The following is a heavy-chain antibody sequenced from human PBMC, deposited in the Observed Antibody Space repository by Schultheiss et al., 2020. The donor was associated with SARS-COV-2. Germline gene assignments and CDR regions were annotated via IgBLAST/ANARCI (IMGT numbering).Heavy chain of an antibody. CDR2: INPNSGGT. Sequence: ASVKVSCKASGYTFTSYYMHWVRQAPGQGLEWMGRINPNSGGTNYAQKFQGRVTMTRDTSISTAYMELRSLRSDDTAVYYCARDLAVRDLPGGGYYYYGMDVWGQGTTVTVSS. CDR1: GYTFTSYY. D-gene: IGHD3-16*01. CDR3: ARDLAVRDLPGGGYYYYGMDV. J-gene: IGHJ6*02. V-gene: IGHV1-2*06.